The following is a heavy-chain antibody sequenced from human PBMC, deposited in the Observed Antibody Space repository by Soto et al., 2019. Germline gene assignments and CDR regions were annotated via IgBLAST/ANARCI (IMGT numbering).Heavy chain of an antibody. D-gene: IGHD5-18*01. CDR2: TYYRSKWYY. J-gene: IGHJ4*02. Sequence: SQTLSLTCAISGDSVSINSGAWNWIRQSPSRGLEWLGRTYYRSKWYYDYAESVKSRIIISADTSKNTVSLQMNSLRAEDTAIYYCAKEVEPIGIPLFDNWGQGTLVTVSS. CDR3: AKEVEPIGIPLFDN. V-gene: IGHV6-1*01. CDR1: GDSVSINSGA.